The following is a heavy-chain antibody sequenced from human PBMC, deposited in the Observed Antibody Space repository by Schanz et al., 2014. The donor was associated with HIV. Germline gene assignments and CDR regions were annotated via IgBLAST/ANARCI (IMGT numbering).Heavy chain of an antibody. Sequence: EVQLLESGGGLVQPRGSLRLSCAASGFTFSTYAMSWVRQAPGKGLEWVSSMSGGGVATYYADSVKGRFTISRDNSKNTLYLQMNSLRAEDTAVYYCALSRPSGYGGSWYFDLWGRGTLVTVSS. CDR3: ALSRPSGYGGSWYFDL. D-gene: IGHD2-15*01. CDR1: GFTFSTYA. V-gene: IGHV3-23*01. J-gene: IGHJ2*01. CDR2: MSGGGVAT.